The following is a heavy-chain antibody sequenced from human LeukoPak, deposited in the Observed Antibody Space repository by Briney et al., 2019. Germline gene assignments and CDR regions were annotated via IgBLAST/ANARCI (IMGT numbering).Heavy chain of an antibody. CDR3: ARSGSYYDSSGYFDY. D-gene: IGHD3-22*01. CDR1: GRSISSYY. V-gene: IGHV4-4*07. Sequence: SETLSLTCTVSGRSISSYYWSWIRQPAGKGLEWIGRIYTSGSTNYNSSLKSRVTMSVDTSQNQFSLKLSSVSAADTAVYYCARSGSYYDSSGYFDYWGQGNLVTVSS. CDR2: IYTSGST. J-gene: IGHJ4*02.